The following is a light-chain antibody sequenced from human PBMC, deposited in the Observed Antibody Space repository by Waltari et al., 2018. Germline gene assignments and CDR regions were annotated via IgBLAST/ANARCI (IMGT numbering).Light chain of an antibody. CDR3: STYLRSSAPVV. CDR2: DVR. CDR1: SSDIGTYDW. V-gene: IGLV2-14*03. J-gene: IGLJ2*01. Sequence: QSALTQPASVSGSPGQSITISCTGSSSDIGTYDWVSWYQQHPGEAPKLMIYDVRQRPSGVSARFSGSKSGNTASLTVSGLQAEDEANYYCSTYLRSSAPVVFGGGTKLTVL.